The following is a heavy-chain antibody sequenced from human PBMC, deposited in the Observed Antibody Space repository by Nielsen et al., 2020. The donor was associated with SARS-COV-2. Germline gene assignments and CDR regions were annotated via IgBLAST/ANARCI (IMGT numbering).Heavy chain of an antibody. CDR2: INWNGGST. V-gene: IGHV3-20*03. D-gene: IGHD3-16*02. Sequence: VRQCPGKGLEWVSGINWNGGSTGYADSVKGRFTISRDNSKNTLYLQMNSLRAEDTAVYYCAKPLNKYYDYVWGSYRSDYWGQGTLVTVSS. J-gene: IGHJ4*02. CDR3: AKPLNKYYDYVWGSYRSDY.